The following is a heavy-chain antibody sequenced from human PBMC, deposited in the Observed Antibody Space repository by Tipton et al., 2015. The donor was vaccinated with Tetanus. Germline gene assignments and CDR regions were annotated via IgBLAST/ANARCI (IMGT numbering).Heavy chain of an antibody. CDR1: GYSFTSHW. D-gene: IGHD6-6*01. Sequence: QLVQSGADVKKPGESLKISCKASGYSFTSHWISWVRQMPGKGLEWMGMILPDDSDTRYSPSFQGHVPFSVDKSTSTVYLQWSSLKASDPAMYFCARMYSTSSPFDHWGQGTLVAVSS. J-gene: IGHJ4*02. V-gene: IGHV5-51*01. CDR2: ILPDDSDT. CDR3: ARMYSTSSPFDH.